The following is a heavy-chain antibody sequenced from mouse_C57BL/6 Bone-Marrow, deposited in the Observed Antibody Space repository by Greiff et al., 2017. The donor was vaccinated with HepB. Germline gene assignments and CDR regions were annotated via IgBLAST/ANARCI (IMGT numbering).Heavy chain of an antibody. J-gene: IGHJ3*01. Sequence: EVQGVESGGDLVKPGGSLKLSCAASGFTFSSYGMSWVRQTPDKRLEWVATISSGGSYTYYPDSVKGRFTISRDNATNTLYLHMSSLKSEDTAMYYCARPAYWGQGTLVTVSA. CDR1: GFTFSSYG. CDR2: ISSGGSYT. V-gene: IGHV5-6*01. CDR3: ARPAY.